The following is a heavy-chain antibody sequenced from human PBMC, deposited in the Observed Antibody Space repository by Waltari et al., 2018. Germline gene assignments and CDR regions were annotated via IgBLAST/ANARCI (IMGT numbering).Heavy chain of an antibody. J-gene: IGHJ4*02. V-gene: IGHV3-74*01. Sequence: EVQLVESGGGLVQPGGSLRLSCTPSGFIFGAFWMPGFRQAPGKGLWWVSRITSDGRDATYADSVKGRFTSSRDNAKNMVYLQMDSLRAEDAAVYYCAAWGAWGADNYWGQGTLVTVSS. CDR1: GFIFGAFW. CDR3: AAWGAWGADNY. CDR2: ITSDGRDA. D-gene: IGHD3-16*01.